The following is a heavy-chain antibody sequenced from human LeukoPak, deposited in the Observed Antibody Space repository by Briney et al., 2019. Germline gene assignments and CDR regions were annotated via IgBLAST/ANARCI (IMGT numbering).Heavy chain of an antibody. V-gene: IGHV4-39*01. CDR3: ASLAVAGLSEGY. J-gene: IGHJ4*02. Sequence: PSETLSLTCTVSGGSISSDSYYWAWIRQPPGKELEWIASIYYSGSTYYNPSLKSRVTISVDTSRNQFSLKLSSVTAADTAVYYCASLAVAGLSEGYWGQGTLVIVSS. D-gene: IGHD6-19*01. CDR2: IYYSGST. CDR1: GGSISSDSYY.